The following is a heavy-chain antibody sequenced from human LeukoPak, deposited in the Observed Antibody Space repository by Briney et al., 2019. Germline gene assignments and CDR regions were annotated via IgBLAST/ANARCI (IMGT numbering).Heavy chain of an antibody. CDR3: ARGGGDSGYDSDY. D-gene: IGHD5-12*01. J-gene: IGHJ4*02. V-gene: IGHV1-2*04. Sequence: GASVKVSCKASGYTFTGYYMHWVRQAPGKGLEWMGWINPNSGGTNYAQKFQGWVTMTRDTSISTAYMELSRLRSDDTAVYYCARGGGDSGYDSDYWGQGTLVTVSS. CDR1: GYTFTGYY. CDR2: INPNSGGT.